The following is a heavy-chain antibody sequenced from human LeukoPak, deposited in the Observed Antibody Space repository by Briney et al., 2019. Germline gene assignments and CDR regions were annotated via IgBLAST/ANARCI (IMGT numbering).Heavy chain of an antibody. D-gene: IGHD3-16*01. CDR1: GFAFSSHW. Sequence: GEPLRLSCAASGFAFSSHWMNWVRQAPGRGLEGVANVNREGSDKNYVDSVKGRFTISRDNAKNSLYLQMNSLRVEDTAVYYCARDGVPGGRDVWGQGTTVTVS. CDR2: VNREGSDK. V-gene: IGHV3-7*01. CDR3: ARDGVPGGRDV. J-gene: IGHJ6*02.